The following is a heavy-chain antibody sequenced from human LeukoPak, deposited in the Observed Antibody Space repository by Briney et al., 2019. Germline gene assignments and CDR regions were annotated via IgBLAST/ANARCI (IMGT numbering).Heavy chain of an antibody. CDR2: INPNSGGT. CDR1: GYTFTGYY. D-gene: IGHD4-23*01. Sequence: GASVKVSCKASGYTFTGYYMHWVRQAPGQGLEWMGWINPNSGGTNYAQKFQGRVTMTRDTSISTAYMELSRLRSDDTAVYYCAREILTTVVTGLYYFDYWGQGTLVTVSS. CDR3: AREILTTVVTGLYYFDY. V-gene: IGHV1-2*02. J-gene: IGHJ4*02.